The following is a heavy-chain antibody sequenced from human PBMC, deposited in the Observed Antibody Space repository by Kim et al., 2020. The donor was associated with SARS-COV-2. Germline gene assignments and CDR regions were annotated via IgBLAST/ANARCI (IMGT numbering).Heavy chain of an antibody. Sequence: GGSLRLSCAASGFTFSSYAMSWVRQAPGKGLEWVSAISGSGGSTYYADSVKGRFTISRDNSKNTLYLQMNSLRAEDTAVYYCAKIDQAQWFGITMIVVVTPSVGFDYWGQGTLVTVSS. V-gene: IGHV3-23*01. CDR3: AKIDQAQWFGITMIVVVTPSVGFDY. CDR2: ISGSGGST. J-gene: IGHJ4*02. D-gene: IGHD3-22*01. CDR1: GFTFSSYA.